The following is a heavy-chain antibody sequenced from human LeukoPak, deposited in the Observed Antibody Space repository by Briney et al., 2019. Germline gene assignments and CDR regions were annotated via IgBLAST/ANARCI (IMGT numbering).Heavy chain of an antibody. CDR1: GFTFSNYN. CDR3: ARQIDIDGYNYVSRLGGFDI. J-gene: IGHJ3*02. D-gene: IGHD5-24*01. Sequence: PGGSLRLSCAASGFTFSNYNMNWVRQAPGKGLEWVSSIGSSSTYMYYADSVKGRFTISRDNAKNSLYLQMNSLRAEDTAMYYCARQIDIDGYNYVSRLGGFDIWGQGTMVTVS. CDR2: IGSSSTYM. V-gene: IGHV3-21*01.